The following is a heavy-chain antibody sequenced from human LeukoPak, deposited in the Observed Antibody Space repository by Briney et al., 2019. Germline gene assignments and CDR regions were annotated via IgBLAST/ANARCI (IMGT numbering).Heavy chain of an antibody. D-gene: IGHD3-22*01. V-gene: IGHV3-7*01. J-gene: IGHJ4*02. CDR3: ARESGRYDSPPDY. CDR1: GFAFSSYW. CDR2: IKQDGSEK. Sequence: GGSLRLSCAASGFAFSSYWMSWVRQAPGKGLEWVANIKQDGSEKYYVDSVKGRFTISRDNAKNSLYLQMNSLRAEDTAAYYCARESGRYDSPPDYWGQGTLATVSS.